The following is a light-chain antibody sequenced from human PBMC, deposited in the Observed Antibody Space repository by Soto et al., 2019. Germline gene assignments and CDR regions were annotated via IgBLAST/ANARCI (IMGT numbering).Light chain of an antibody. CDR2: DAS. V-gene: IGKV3-11*01. J-gene: IGKJ3*01. CDR3: QQRSNWPPFT. Sequence: EIVLTQSPATLSLSPGERATLSCRASQSVSSYLAWYQQKHGQPPRLLIYDASNRATGIPARFSGSGSGTDFTPTISSLVPEDFAVYYCQQRSNWPPFTFGPGTKVDIK. CDR1: QSVSSY.